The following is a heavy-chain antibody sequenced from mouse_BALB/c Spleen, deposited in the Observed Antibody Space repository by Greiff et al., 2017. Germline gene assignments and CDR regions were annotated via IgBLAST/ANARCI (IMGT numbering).Heavy chain of an antibody. CDR1: GFNIKDTY. D-gene: IGHD1-2*01. J-gene: IGHJ4*01. CDR3: ARPATDYYAMDY. CDR2: IDPANGNT. Sequence: AQLKESGAELVKPGASVKLSCTASGFNIKDTYMHWVKQRPEQGLEWIGRIDPANGNTKYDPKFQGKATITADTSSNTAYLQLSSLTSEDTAVYYCARPATDYYAMDYWGQGTSVTVSS. V-gene: IGHV14-3*02.